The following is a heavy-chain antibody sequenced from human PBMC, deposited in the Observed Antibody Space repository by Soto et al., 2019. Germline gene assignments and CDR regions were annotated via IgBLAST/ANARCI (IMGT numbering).Heavy chain of an antibody. D-gene: IGHD4-17*01. CDR1: GFTFSGDW. V-gene: IGHV3-74*01. CDR2: LGPHENGL. J-gene: IGHJ4*02. CDR3: TRATFGDRDS. Sequence: EVQLVESGGGLVQPGGSLRLSCTDSGFTFSGDWMHWVRQAPGKGLVWVSRLGPHENGLNYADSVKGRFTISRDNAKNTLYLQMNNLRVEDTAVYFCTRATFGDRDSWGQGTLVTVSS.